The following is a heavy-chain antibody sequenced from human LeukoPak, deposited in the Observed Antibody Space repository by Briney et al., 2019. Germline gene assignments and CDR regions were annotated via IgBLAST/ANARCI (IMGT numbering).Heavy chain of an antibody. V-gene: IGHV3-30-3*01. J-gene: IGHJ3*02. CDR3: ASATHTFLRAFDI. CDR1: GFTFSSYA. CDR2: ISYDGSNK. D-gene: IGHD3-16*01. Sequence: GSLRLSCAASGFTFSSYAMHWVRQAPGKGLEWVAVISYDGSNKYYADSVKGRFTISRDNSKNTLYLQMNSLRAEDTAVYYCASATHTFLRAFDIWGQGTMVTVSS.